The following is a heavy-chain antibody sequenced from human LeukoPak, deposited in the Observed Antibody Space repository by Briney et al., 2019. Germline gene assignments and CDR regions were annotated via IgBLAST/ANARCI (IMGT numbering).Heavy chain of an antibody. CDR3: ASGYRPGYAFDY. CDR2: INPSGGST. D-gene: IGHD5-18*01. CDR1: GYTFTGYY. J-gene: IGHJ4*02. Sequence: ASVKVSCKASGYTFTGYYMHWVRQAPGQGLEWMGIINPSGGSTSYAQKFQGRVTMTRDTSTSTVYMELSSLRSEDTAVYYCASGYRPGYAFDYWGQGTLVTVSS. V-gene: IGHV1-46*01.